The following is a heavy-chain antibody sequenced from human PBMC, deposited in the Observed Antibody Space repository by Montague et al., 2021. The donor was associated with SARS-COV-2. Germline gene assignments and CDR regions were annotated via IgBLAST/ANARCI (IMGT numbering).Heavy chain of an antibody. J-gene: IGHJ4*02. D-gene: IGHD1-1*01. Sequence: SETLSLTCEVSGDSISSYYWSWIRQSPGKGLEWIGYVHYTGSTKYTPSLKTRVTRSLDTPKNHFSLKLRSVTAADTAIYYCARAQNTCFIANCVNYFEVWGLGALVTVSS. CDR3: ARAQNTCFIANCVNYFEV. CDR2: VHYTGST. V-gene: IGHV4-59*01. CDR1: GDSISSYY.